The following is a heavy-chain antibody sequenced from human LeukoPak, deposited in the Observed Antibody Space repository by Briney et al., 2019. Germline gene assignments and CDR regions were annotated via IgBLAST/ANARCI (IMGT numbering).Heavy chain of an antibody. CDR1: GFTFSDHY. V-gene: IGHV3-21*01. CDR2: ISSSSSYI. J-gene: IGHJ4*02. Sequence: PGGSLRLSCAASGFTFSDHYMDWVRQAPGKGLEWVSSISSSSSYIYYADSVKGRFTISRDNAKNSLYLQMNSLRAEDTAVYYCARDPSSGYYYYFDYWGQGTLVTVSS. CDR3: ARDPSSGYYYYFDY. D-gene: IGHD3-22*01.